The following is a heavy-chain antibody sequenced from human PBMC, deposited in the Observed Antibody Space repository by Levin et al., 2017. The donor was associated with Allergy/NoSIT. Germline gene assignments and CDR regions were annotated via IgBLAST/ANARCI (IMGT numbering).Heavy chain of an antibody. Sequence: WASVKVSCKASGFTFSNYYMHWVRQAPGQGLEWMGMINPSGDTTTYAQKFQGRVTMTRDTATSTVYVELSSLSSEDTAVYYCASAYYYDISGYNSWGQGTQVTVSS. V-gene: IGHV1-46*01. D-gene: IGHD3-22*01. CDR3: ASAYYYDISGYNS. CDR2: INPSGDTT. CDR1: GFTFSNYY. J-gene: IGHJ4*02.